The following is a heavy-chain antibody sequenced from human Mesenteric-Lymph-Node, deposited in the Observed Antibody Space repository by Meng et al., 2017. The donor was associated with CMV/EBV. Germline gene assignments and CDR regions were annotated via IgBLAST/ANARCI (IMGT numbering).Heavy chain of an antibody. CDR3: ARAATGSTGAFDI. CDR1: GFTVSSNY. V-gene: IGHV3-66*02. Sequence: WAASGFTVSSNYMTWVRQAPGKGLEWVSIIYSTGTTYYADSVKGRFTISRDNSKNMLYLQMNSLRPEDTALYYCARAATGSTGAFDIWGQGTMVTVSS. CDR2: IYSTGTT. J-gene: IGHJ3*02. D-gene: IGHD6-13*01.